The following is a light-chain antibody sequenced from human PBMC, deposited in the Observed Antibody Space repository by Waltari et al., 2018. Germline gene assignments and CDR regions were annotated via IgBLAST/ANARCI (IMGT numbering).Light chain of an antibody. CDR2: RDT. CDR1: ALAKQF. Sequence: SSELTQPPSVSVSPGQTATIACSADALAKQFVYWYQPKPGQAPVLVMFRDTERPSGIPERFSGSGSGTTVTLTISGVQAEDEADYYCQSADNTGDYVLFGGGTKLTVL. J-gene: IGLJ3*02. CDR3: QSADNTGDYVL. V-gene: IGLV3-25*03.